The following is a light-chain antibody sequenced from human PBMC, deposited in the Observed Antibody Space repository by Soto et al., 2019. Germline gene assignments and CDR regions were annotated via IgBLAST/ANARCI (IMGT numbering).Light chain of an antibody. V-gene: IGKV3-20*01. Sequence: VLTQSPGSLSLSPGERATLSCRASQSVSSSYLAWYQQKPGQAPRLLIYGASSRATGIPDRFSGSGSGTDFTLSISSLEPEDFALYYCQQYGSSGTFGQGTKVDIK. CDR1: QSVSSSY. CDR2: GAS. CDR3: QQYGSSGT. J-gene: IGKJ1*01.